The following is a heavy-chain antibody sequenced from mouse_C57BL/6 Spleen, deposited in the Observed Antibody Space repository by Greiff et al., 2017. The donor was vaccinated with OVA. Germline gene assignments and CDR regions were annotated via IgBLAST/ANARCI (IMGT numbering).Heavy chain of an antibody. Sequence: VQLQQSGAELVKPGASVKISCKASGYAFSSYWMNWVKQRPGKGLEWIGQIYPGDGDTNYNGKFKGKAPLTADKSSSTAYMQLSSLTSEDSAVYFCARSNLLLRSYAMDYWGQGTSVTVSS. CDR2: IYPGDGDT. J-gene: IGHJ4*01. D-gene: IGHD1-1*01. CDR1: GYAFSSYW. CDR3: ARSNLLLRSYAMDY. V-gene: IGHV1-80*01.